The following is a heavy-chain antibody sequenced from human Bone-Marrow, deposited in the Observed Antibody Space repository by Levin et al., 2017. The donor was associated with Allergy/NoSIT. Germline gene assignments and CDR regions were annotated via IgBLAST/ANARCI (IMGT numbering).Heavy chain of an antibody. D-gene: IGHD3-9*01. J-gene: IGHJ1*01. CDR2: IYSNGNT. CDR1: GVSISGSDYY. V-gene: IGHV4-39*01. CDR3: ARHDWFSRYCTTSDCYPMER. Sequence: SETLSLTRTVSGVSISGSDYYWGWIRQSPGKGLEWIASIYSNGNTYYNPSHKSRVTISVDTSDKFSLTLTFVTAADTAVYYCARHDWFSRYCTTSDCYPMERWGRGTLVTVSS.